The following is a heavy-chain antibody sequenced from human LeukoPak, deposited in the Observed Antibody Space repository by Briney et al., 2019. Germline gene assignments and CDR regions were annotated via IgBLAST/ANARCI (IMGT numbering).Heavy chain of an antibody. CDR1: GFTVSSNY. D-gene: IGHD3-10*01. CDR3: ASGSGSYSTPYYTMDV. V-gene: IGHV3-53*01. J-gene: IGHJ6*03. CDR2: IYSGGST. Sequence: PGGSLRLSCAASGFTVSSNYMSWVRQAPGKGLEWVSVIYSGGSTYYADSVKGRFTISRDNSKNTLYLQMNSLRAEDTAVYYCASGSGSYSTPYYTMDVWGTGTTVTVSS.